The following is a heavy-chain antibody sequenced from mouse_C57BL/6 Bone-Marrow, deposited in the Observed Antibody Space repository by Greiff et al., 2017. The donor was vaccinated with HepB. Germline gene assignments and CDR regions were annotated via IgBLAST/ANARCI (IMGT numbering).Heavy chain of an antibody. D-gene: IGHD2-5*01. V-gene: IGHV1-74*01. J-gene: IGHJ2*01. CDR1: GYTFTSYW. Sequence: QVQLQQPGAELVKPGASVKVSCKASGYTFTSYWMHWVKQRPGQGLEWIGRINPSDSDTNYNHKFKGKATLTVDKSSSTAYMQLSSLTSEDSAVYYCAIGARSNYYFDYWGQGTTLTVSS. CDR2: INPSDSDT. CDR3: AIGARSNYYFDY.